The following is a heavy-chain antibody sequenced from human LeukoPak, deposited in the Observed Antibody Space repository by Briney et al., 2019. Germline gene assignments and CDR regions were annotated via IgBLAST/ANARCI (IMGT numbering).Heavy chain of an antibody. CDR1: GYTFSNYW. V-gene: IGHV5-51*01. J-gene: IGHJ3*02. D-gene: IGHD3-16*01. CDR3: ARHLTMITVPRDAFDI. CDR2: IYPGDSDT. Sequence: GESLKISCEGSGYTFSNYWIGWVRQMPGEGLEWMGTIYPGDSDTRYSPSFQGQVTISADKSINSAYLQWSSLKASDSAMYYCARHLTMITVPRDAFDIWGQGTMVTVSS.